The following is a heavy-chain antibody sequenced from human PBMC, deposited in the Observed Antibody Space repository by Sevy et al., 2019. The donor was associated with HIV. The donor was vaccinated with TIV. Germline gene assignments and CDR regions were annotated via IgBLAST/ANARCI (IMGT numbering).Heavy chain of an antibody. V-gene: IGHV3-23*01. J-gene: IGHJ3*02. D-gene: IGHD3-3*01. CDR3: AKEEYYDFRGAFDI. CDR2: ISGGGTK. Sequence: GGSLRLSCAASGFNFDIFDMNWVRQAPGKGLEWVSGISGGGTKYYTDSAKGRFTVSRDNSKNTVNLQMTSLRAEDAAVYYCAKEEYYDFRGAFDIWGQGTVVTVSS. CDR1: GFNFDIFD.